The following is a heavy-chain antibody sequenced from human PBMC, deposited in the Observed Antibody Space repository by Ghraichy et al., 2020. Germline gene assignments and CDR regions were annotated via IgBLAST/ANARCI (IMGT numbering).Heavy chain of an antibody. J-gene: IGHJ3*02. CDR3: ARVSNTMIGDAFDI. D-gene: IGHD3-22*01. Sequence: QTLSLTCTVSGGSISSYYWSWIRQPAGKGLEWIGRIYTSGSTNYNPSLKSRVTMSVDTSKNQFSLKLSSVTAADTAVYYCARVSNTMIGDAFDIWGQGTMVTVSS. CDR1: GGSISSYY. V-gene: IGHV4-4*07. CDR2: IYTSGST.